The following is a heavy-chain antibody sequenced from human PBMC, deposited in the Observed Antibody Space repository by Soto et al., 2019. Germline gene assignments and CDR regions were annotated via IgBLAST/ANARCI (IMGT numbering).Heavy chain of an antibody. Sequence: ASVKVSCKASGYTFTSYAMHWVRQAPGQRLEWMGWINAGNGNTKYSQKFQGRVTITRDTFASTAYMELSSLGSEDTAVYYCATRGRSLGYYYGMDVWGQGTTVTVSS. J-gene: IGHJ6*02. CDR1: GYTFTSYA. V-gene: IGHV1-3*01. CDR2: INAGNGNT. CDR3: ATRGRSLGYYYGMDV. D-gene: IGHD3-10*01.